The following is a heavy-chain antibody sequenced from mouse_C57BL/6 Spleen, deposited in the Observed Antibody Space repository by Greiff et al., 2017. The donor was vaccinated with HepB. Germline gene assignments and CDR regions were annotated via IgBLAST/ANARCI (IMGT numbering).Heavy chain of an antibody. D-gene: IGHD1-1*01. V-gene: IGHV5-17*01. Sequence: EVNVVESGGGLVKPGGSLKLSCAASGFTFSDYGMHWVRQAPEKGLEWVAYISSGSSTIYYADTVKGRFTISRDNAKNTLFLQMTSLRSEDTAMYYCARITTVVMDYWGQGTSVTVSS. CDR1: GFTFSDYG. CDR3: ARITTVVMDY. J-gene: IGHJ4*01. CDR2: ISSGSSTI.